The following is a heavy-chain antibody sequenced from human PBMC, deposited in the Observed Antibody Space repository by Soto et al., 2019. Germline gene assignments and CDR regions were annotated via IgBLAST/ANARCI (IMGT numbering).Heavy chain of an antibody. D-gene: IGHD3-22*01. CDR2: IYRSGST. V-gene: IGHV4-38-2*01. CDR3: ARVAYFDTTGYYYYFDY. J-gene: IGHJ4*02. CDR1: GYSISTGYY. Sequence: ETLSLTCAVSGYSISTGYYWGWIRQPPGKGLEWIGSIYRSGSTYYNPSLKSRVTISMDMSKNQFSLKLTSVTAADTAVYYCARVAYFDTTGYYYYFDYWGQGTLVTVSS.